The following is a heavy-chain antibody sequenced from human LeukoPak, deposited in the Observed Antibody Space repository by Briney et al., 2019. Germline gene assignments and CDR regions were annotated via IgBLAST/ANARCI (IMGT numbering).Heavy chain of an antibody. V-gene: IGHV1-2*02. CDR2: INPNSGGT. CDR1: AYTFTGYY. J-gene: IGHJ4*02. D-gene: IGHD1-26*01. CDR3: ARDKGKHSGSYPLDY. Sequence: GASVTVSCKASAYTFTGYYMHWVRQAPGQGLEWMGWINPNSGGTNYAQKFQGRVTMTRDTSISTAYMELSRLRSDDTAVYYCARDKGKHSGSYPLDYWGQGTLVTVSS.